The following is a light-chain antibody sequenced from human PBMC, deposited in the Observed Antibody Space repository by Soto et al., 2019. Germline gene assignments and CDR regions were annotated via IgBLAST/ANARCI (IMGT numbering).Light chain of an antibody. V-gene: IGKV1-33*01. Sequence: DIQMTQSPSSLSASVGDRVTITCQASQDISNYLNWYQQKPGKAPKLLIYDASNLETGVPSRFSGSGSGTDFTFTMSRLQPEDIATYYCQQYDNLPRTFGQGTRLEIK. CDR1: QDISNY. CDR3: QQYDNLPRT. J-gene: IGKJ5*01. CDR2: DAS.